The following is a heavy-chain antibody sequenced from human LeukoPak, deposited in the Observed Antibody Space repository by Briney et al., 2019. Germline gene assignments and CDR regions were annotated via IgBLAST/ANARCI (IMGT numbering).Heavy chain of an antibody. CDR3: VQDWAWGAFGS. CDR2: ITSDSVGI. CDR1: GFTYSHYG. J-gene: IGHJ4*02. D-gene: IGHD7-27*01. V-gene: IGHV3-23*01. Sequence: GGSLRLSCAASGFTYSHYGMNWVRQAPGKGVEWVSGITSDSVGIYYADSVKGRFTIYRENSKMTLYMQKDRLGADDTAVYYCVQDWAWGAFGSWGQGTLVTVSS.